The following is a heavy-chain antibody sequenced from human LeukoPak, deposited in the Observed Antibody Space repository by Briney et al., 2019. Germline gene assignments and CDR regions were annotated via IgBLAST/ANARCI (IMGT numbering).Heavy chain of an antibody. CDR2: IYYSGST. CDR1: GGAITGYY. D-gene: IGHD4-17*01. J-gene: IGHJ4*02. Sequence: SETLSLTCTVSGGAITGYYWSWIRQPPGKGLEWIGYIYYSGSTNYNPSLKSRVTMSVDTSKKQFSLKLSSVTAADTAVYYCARGRPPHDYGTLFDYWGQGSLVTVSS. CDR3: ARGRPPHDYGTLFDY. V-gene: IGHV4-59*01.